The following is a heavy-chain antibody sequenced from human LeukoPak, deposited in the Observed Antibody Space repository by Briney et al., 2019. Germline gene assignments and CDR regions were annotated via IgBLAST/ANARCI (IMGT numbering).Heavy chain of an antibody. D-gene: IGHD3-16*01. Sequence: GGSLRLSCAVSGFPVSSNHMSWVRQAPGKGLEWVSIISSGGTTYYTDSVQGRFTISRDNSKNTLYLQMNSLRAEDTAVYYCASWGPLIAHRYWGQGTLVSVPS. J-gene: IGHJ4*02. CDR3: ASWGPLIAHRY. CDR2: ISSGGTT. CDR1: GFPVSSNH. V-gene: IGHV3-53*01.